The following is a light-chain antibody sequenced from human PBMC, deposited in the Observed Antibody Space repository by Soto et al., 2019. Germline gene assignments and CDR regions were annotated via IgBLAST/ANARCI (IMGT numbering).Light chain of an antibody. CDR3: QQYGSSGT. J-gene: IGKJ1*01. V-gene: IGKV3-20*01. CDR1: QSVSRH. Sequence: EIVLTQSPATLSLSPGERATLSFRASQSVSRHLAWYQQKPGQAPRLLIYGASNRATGIPDRFSGSGSGTDFTLTISRLEPEDFAVYYCQQYGSSGTFGQGTKVDIK. CDR2: GAS.